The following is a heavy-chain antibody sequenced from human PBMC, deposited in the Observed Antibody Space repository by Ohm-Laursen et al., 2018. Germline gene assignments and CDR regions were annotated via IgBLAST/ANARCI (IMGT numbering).Heavy chain of an antibody. CDR1: GFTFSSYG. CDR2: IWYDGSNE. CDR3: ASLKMGF. J-gene: IGHJ4*02. Sequence: SLRLSCAASGFTFSSYGMHWVRQAPGKGLEWVVVIWYDGSNEYYADSVKGRFTISRDNSKNTLYLQMTSLRVEDTALYYCASLKMGFWGQGTLVTVSS. D-gene: IGHD5-24*01. V-gene: IGHV3-33*01.